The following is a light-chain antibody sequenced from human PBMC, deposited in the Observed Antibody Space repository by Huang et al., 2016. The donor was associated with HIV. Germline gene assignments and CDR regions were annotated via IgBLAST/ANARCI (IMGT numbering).Light chain of an antibody. CDR1: QSVSTY. CDR2: DAS. Sequence: EIVLTQSPATLSLSPGERATLSCRASQSVSTYLAWYQQKPGQAPRLLISDASNRATGIPARFSGSVSGTDFTLTISSLEPEDFAVYYCQQRSNWPTFGPGTKLDIK. V-gene: IGKV3-11*01. CDR3: QQRSNWPT. J-gene: IGKJ3*01.